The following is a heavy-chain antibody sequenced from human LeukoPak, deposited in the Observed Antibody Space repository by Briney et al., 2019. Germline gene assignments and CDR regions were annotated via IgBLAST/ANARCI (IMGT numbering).Heavy chain of an antibody. CDR2: INPNSGGT. Sequence: GASVKVSCKASGYTFTGYYMHWVRQAPGQGLEWMGWINPNSGGTNYAQKFQGRVTMTRDTSISTAYMELSRLRSDNTAVYYCARDIVVVPFYYYYMDVWGKGTTVTVSS. CDR1: GYTFTGYY. CDR3: ARDIVVVPFYYYYMDV. V-gene: IGHV1-2*02. D-gene: IGHD2-2*01. J-gene: IGHJ6*03.